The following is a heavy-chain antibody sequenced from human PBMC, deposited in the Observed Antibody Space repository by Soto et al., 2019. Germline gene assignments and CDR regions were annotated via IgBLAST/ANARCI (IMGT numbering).Heavy chain of an antibody. J-gene: IGHJ4*02. V-gene: IGHV3-48*01. D-gene: IGHD3-16*01. Sequence: PGGSLRLSCAASGFTFSRYSMNWVRQAPGKGLEWVSYISSSSSTIYYADSVKGRFTISRDNAKNSLYLQMNSLRAEDTAVYYCARDLLPSLAWGVDYWGQGTLVTVSS. CDR1: GFTFSRYS. CDR2: ISSSSSTI. CDR3: ARDLLPSLAWGVDY.